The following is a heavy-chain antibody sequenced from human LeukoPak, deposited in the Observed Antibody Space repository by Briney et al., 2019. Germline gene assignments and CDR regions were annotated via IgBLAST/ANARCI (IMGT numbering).Heavy chain of an antibody. J-gene: IGHJ4*02. CDR2: INEDGSEK. V-gene: IGHV3-7*01. D-gene: IGHD1-26*01. CDR1: GFTFTDHW. CDR3: APAGGISTWYLDY. Sequence: GGSLRLSCAASGFTFTDHWMSWVRQAPGKGLEWVANINEDGSEKYYVDSVKGRFTISRDNAKNSLYLQMNSLRAEDTGVYYCAPAGGISTWYLDYWGQGTLVAVSS.